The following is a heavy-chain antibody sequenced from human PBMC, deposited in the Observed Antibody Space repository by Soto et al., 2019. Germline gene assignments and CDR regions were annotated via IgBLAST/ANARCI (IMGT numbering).Heavy chain of an antibody. CDR2: ISAYDGKT. J-gene: IGHJ5*02. V-gene: IGHV1-18*01. Sequence: ASVKVSCKTSGYTFNTYGINWVRQAPGQGLELMGWISAYDGKTTYAEKFQGRVTMTTDTSTSTAYMELRSLRSDDTAIYYCARDPHAFWTSYWVDPWGQGTTVTVPS. CDR3: ARDPHAFWTSYWVDP. D-gene: IGHD3-3*01. CDR1: GYTFNTYG.